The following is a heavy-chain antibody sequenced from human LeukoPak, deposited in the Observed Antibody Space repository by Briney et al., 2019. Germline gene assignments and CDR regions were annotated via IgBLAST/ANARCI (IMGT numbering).Heavy chain of an antibody. Sequence: AASVKVSCKASGFTFTSSAVQWVRQARGQRLEWIGWIVVGSGNTNYAQKFQERVTITRDMSTSTAYMELSSLRSEDTAVYYCARTRRGYCSSTSCYTIDYWGQGTLVTVSS. CDR1: GFTFTSSA. J-gene: IGHJ4*02. V-gene: IGHV1-58*01. CDR2: IVVGSGNT. CDR3: ARTRRGYCSSTSCYTIDY. D-gene: IGHD2-2*02.